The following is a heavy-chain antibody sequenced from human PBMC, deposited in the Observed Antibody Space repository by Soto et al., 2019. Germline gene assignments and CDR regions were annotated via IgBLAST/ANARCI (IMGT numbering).Heavy chain of an antibody. Sequence: TSETLSLTCAVYGGSFSGYYWSWIRQPPGKGLEWIGEINHSGSTNYNPSLKSRVTISVDTFKNQFSLKLSSVTAADTAVYYCARVNVMITFGGVIAPYDAFDIWGQGTMVTVSS. CDR1: GGSFSGYY. V-gene: IGHV4-34*01. J-gene: IGHJ3*02. CDR3: ARVNVMITFGGVIAPYDAFDI. D-gene: IGHD3-16*02. CDR2: INHSGST.